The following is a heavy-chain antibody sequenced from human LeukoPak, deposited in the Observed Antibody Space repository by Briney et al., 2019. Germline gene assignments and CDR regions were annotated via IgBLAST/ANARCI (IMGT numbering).Heavy chain of an antibody. CDR3: AKGPLQYGDYVRYFDY. Sequence: GGSLRLSCAASGFTFSSYAMSWVRQAPGKGLEWVSAISGSGGSTYYADSVKGRFTISRDNSKHTLYLQMNSLRAEDTAVYYCAKGPLQYGDYVRYFDYWGQGTLVTVSS. CDR1: GFTFSSYA. D-gene: IGHD4-17*01. V-gene: IGHV3-23*01. J-gene: IGHJ4*02. CDR2: ISGSGGST.